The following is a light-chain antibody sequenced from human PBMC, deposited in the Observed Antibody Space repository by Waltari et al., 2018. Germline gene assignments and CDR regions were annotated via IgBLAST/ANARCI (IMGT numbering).Light chain of an antibody. CDR3: CTFTSSGTWV. V-gene: IGLV2-23*01. Sequence: QSALPQPASVSGSPGQSIPISCTSDVGNYHLVSWPQQRPGTAPKLKIYGATKRPSGVSDRFSGSKSVNTASLTISGLRAEDEADYYCCTFTSSGTWVFGGGTKLTVL. CDR1: SDVGNYHL. J-gene: IGLJ2*01. CDR2: GAT.